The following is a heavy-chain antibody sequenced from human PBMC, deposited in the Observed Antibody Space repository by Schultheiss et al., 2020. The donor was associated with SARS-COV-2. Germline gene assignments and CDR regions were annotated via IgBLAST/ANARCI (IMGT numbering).Heavy chain of an antibody. Sequence: SETLSLTCTVSGGSISSYYWSWIRQPPGKGLEWIGYIYYSGSTNYNPSLKSRVTISVDTSKNQFSLKLSSVTAADTAVYYCARDLGESGGYWGQGTLVTVSS. J-gene: IGHJ4*02. CDR1: GGSISSYY. CDR2: IYYSGST. V-gene: IGHV4-59*01. CDR3: ARDLGESGGY. D-gene: IGHD3-10*01.